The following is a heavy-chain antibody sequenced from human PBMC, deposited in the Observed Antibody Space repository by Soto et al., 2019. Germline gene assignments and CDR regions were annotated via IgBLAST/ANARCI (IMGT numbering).Heavy chain of an antibody. V-gene: IGHV4-31*03. CDR1: GGSISSGGYY. Sequence: TSGTLSLTCTVSGGSISSGGYYWSWIRQHPGKGLEWIGYIYYSGSTYYNPSLKSRVTISVDTSKNQFSLKLSSVTAADTAVYYCARVCVIVEEHAFDIWGQGTMVTVSS. J-gene: IGHJ3*02. CDR2: IYYSGST. D-gene: IGHD3-22*01. CDR3: ARVCVIVEEHAFDI.